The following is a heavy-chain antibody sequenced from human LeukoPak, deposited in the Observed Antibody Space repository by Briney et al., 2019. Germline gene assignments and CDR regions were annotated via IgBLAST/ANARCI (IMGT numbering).Heavy chain of an antibody. J-gene: IGHJ3*02. V-gene: IGHV4-30-2*01. CDR1: GGSISSGGYS. Sequence: PSQTLSLTCAVSGGSISSGGYSWRWIRQPPGKGLEWIEYIYHSGSTYYNPSLKSRVTISVDRSKNQFSLKLSSVTAADTAVYYCARVTVGAHDAFDIWGQGTMVTVSS. D-gene: IGHD1-26*01. CDR2: IYHSGST. CDR3: ARVTVGAHDAFDI.